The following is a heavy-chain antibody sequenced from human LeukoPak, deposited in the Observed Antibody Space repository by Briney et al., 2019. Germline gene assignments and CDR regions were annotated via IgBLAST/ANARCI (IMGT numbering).Heavy chain of an antibody. CDR2: INHSGST. Sequence: PSETLSLTCAVYGGSFSGYYWSWVRQPPGKGLEWIGEINHSGSTNYNPSLKSRVTISVDTSKNQFSLKLSSVTAADTAVYYCARERRYGDYAGYWGQGTLVTVSS. CDR3: ARERRYGDYAGY. D-gene: IGHD4-17*01. CDR1: GGSFSGYY. J-gene: IGHJ4*02. V-gene: IGHV4-34*01.